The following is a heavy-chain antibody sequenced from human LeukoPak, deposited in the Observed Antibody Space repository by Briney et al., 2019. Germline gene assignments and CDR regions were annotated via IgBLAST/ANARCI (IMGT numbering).Heavy chain of an antibody. V-gene: IGHV3-30*02. CDR2: IRFDGTNK. Sequence: GGSLRLSCAASGFSFSNYGMHWVRQAPGKGLEWVAFIRFDGTNKFYADSVKGRFTISRDNAKNSLYLQMNSLRAEDTAVYYCARVGILGIDYWGQGTLVTVSS. J-gene: IGHJ4*02. CDR1: GFSFSNYG. CDR3: ARVGILGIDY. D-gene: IGHD2-15*01.